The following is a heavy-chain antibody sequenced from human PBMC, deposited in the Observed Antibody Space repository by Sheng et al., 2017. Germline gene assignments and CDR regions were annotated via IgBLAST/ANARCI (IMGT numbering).Heavy chain of an antibody. CDR3: ASLDGSYWVFDY. CDR1: GGSFSGYY. D-gene: IGHD1-26*01. V-gene: IGHV4-34*01. J-gene: IGHJ4*02. CDR2: INHSGST. Sequence: QVQLQQWGAGLLKPSETLSLTCAVYGGSFSGYYWSWIRQPPGKGLEWIGEINHSGSTNYNPSLKSRVTISVDTSKNQFSLKLSSVTAADTAVYYCASLDGSYWVFDYVGPGEPWSPSPQ.